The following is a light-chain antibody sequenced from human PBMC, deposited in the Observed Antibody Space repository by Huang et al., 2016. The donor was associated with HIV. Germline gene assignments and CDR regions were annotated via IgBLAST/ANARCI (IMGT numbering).Light chain of an antibody. J-gene: IGKJ5*01. V-gene: IGKV3D-11*02. CDR3: QQRSNWPFT. CDR1: QSVSSY. Sequence: EIVLTQSPATLSLSPGERATLSCRASQSVSSYLAWYQQKHGQAPRLLIYAASNRATGIPARFSGSGPGTDFTLTISSLEPEDFAVYYCQQRSNWPFTFGQGTRLEIK. CDR2: AAS.